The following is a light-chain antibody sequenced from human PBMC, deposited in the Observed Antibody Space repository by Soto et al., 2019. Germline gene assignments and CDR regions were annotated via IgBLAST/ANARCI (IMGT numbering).Light chain of an antibody. V-gene: IGLV1-44*01. CDR2: TNN. Sequence: QSVLTQPPSASGTPGQRVTISCSGSRSNIGSNPVIWYQQLPGTAPRLLMYTNNQRPSGVPDRFSGSKSGTSASLAIGGLQSGDEGDYYCAAWSHSVCGPVFGRRTKLPV. CDR3: AAWSHSVCGPV. J-gene: IGLJ3*02. CDR1: RSNIGSNP.